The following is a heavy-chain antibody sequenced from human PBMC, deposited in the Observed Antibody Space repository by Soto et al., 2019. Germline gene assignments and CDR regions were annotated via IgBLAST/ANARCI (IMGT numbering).Heavy chain of an antibody. D-gene: IGHD1-7*01. CDR2: IKQDGSET. V-gene: IGHV3-7*01. Sequence: GGSLRLSCAASGFTFSSYWMSWVRQAPGKGLEWVASIKQDGSETYYVDSLKGRFTISRDNAKNSLYLQMNSLRVEDAAVYYCARMANWNYPQYYFDFWGQGTLVTVSS. CDR1: GFTFSSYW. CDR3: ARMANWNYPQYYFDF. J-gene: IGHJ4*02.